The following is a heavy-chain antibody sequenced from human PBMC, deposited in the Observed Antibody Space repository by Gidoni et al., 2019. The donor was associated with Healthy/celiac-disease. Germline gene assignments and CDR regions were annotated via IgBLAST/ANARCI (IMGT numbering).Heavy chain of an antibody. V-gene: IGHV3-7*01. Sequence: EVQLVESGGGLVQPGGSLRLSCAASGFTFSSYWMSWVRQAPGKGLEWVANIKQDGSEKYYVDSVKGRFTISRDNAKNSLYLQMNSLRAEDTAVYYCARDQQWLVPPSYYYYYGMDVWGQGTTVTVSS. CDR2: IKQDGSEK. J-gene: IGHJ6*02. CDR3: ARDQQWLVPPSYYYYYGMDV. CDR1: GFTFSSYW. D-gene: IGHD6-19*01.